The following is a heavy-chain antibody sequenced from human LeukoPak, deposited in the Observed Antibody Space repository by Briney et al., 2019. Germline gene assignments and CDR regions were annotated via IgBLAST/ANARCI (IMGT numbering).Heavy chain of an antibody. Sequence: SQTLSLTCTVSGGSISSGIYYWSWIRQPAGKGLEWIGRIYTSGSTNYNPSLKSRVTISVDTSKNQLSLKLSSVTAADTAVSYCARDIVVVPAASPWFDPWGQGTLVTVSS. J-gene: IGHJ5*02. D-gene: IGHD2-2*01. CDR3: ARDIVVVPAASPWFDP. CDR1: GGSISSGIYY. V-gene: IGHV4-61*02. CDR2: IYTSGST.